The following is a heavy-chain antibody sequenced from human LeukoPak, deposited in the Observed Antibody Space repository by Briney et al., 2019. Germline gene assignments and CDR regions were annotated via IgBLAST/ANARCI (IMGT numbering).Heavy chain of an antibody. CDR1: GGSFSGYY. CDR3: ARERRYYDSSGYSY. V-gene: IGHV4-34*01. J-gene: IGHJ4*01. Sequence: KPSETLSLTCAVYGGSFSGYYWSWIRQPRGKGLEWIGEINHSGSTNYNPSLKSRVTISVDTSKNQFSLKLSSVTAADTAVYYCARERRYYDSSGYSYWGQGTLVTVSS. D-gene: IGHD3-22*01. CDR2: INHSGST.